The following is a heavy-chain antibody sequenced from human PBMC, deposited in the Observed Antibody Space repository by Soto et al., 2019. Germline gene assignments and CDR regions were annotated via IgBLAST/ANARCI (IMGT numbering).Heavy chain of an antibody. V-gene: IGHV4-31*03. Sequence: QVQLQESGPGLVKPSQTLSLTCTVSGGSISSGGYYWSWIRQHPGKGLEWIGYIYYSGSTYYNPSLKSRVTISVDTSKTPSSLKLSPVTAAVTAVFYCERGWFCKNGEYWPRPHWDAFDIWGQGTMVTVSS. CDR3: ERGWFCKNGEYWPRPHWDAFDI. CDR1: GGSISSGGYY. J-gene: IGHJ3*02. CDR2: IYYSGST. D-gene: IGHD4-17*01.